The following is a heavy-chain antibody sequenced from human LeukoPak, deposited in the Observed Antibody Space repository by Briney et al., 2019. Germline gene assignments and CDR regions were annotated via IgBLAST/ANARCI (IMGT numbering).Heavy chain of an antibody. CDR2: FIVRDGST. CDR1: GFTFSNYA. D-gene: IGHD1-26*01. J-gene: IGHJ4*02. Sequence: GGSLRLSCAASGFTFSNYAMSWVRQAPGKGLEWVSAFIVRDGSTYYAASVKGRFTISRDNSKNTLYLLMNSLRAEDTAVYYCAKLVRVGTSYCFDLWGQGTLVTVSS. V-gene: IGHV3-23*01. CDR3: AKLVRVGTSYCFDL.